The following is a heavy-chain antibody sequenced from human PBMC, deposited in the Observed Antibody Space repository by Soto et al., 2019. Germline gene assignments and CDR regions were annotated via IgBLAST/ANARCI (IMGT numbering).Heavy chain of an antibody. CDR3: SIVKTTVTKLDD. J-gene: IGHJ4*02. CDR1: GFTFSSYE. CDR2: ISSSGSTI. Sequence: GGSLRLSCAASGFTFSSYEMNWVRQAPGKGLEWVSYISSSGSTIYYADSVKGRFTISRDNATNSLYLQMNSLRAEDTAVYYCSIVKTTVTKLDDWCQATLVTVVS. D-gene: IGHD4-17*01. V-gene: IGHV3-48*03.